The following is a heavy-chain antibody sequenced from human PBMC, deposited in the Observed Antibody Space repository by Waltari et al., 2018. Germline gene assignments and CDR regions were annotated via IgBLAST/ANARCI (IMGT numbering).Heavy chain of an antibody. CDR1: GGSISSYY. J-gene: IGHJ6*03. V-gene: IGHV4-59*01. D-gene: IGHD3-22*01. CDR3: ARVSYDSSGYYSADYYYYYMDV. Sequence: QVQLQESGPGLVKPSETLSLTCTVSGGSISSYYWSWIRQPPGQGLAWIGYIYYSGSTNYNPSLKSRVTISVDTSKNQFSLKLSSVTAADTAVYYCARVSYDSSGYYSADYYYYYMDVWGKGTTVTVSS. CDR2: IYYSGST.